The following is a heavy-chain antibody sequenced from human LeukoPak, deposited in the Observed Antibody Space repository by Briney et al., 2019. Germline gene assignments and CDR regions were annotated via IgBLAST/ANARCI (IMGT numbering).Heavy chain of an antibody. V-gene: IGHV3-23*01. CDR1: GFTFSSYA. CDR2: ISGSGGST. Sequence: GGSLRLSCAASGFTFSSYAMSWVRQAPGKGLEWVSAISGSGGSTYYADSVKGRFTISRDNAKNTVYLQTNSLSAEDTALYYCTRDVGSSWIHFDYWGQGTPVTVSS. CDR3: TRDVGSSWIHFDY. D-gene: IGHD6-13*01. J-gene: IGHJ4*02.